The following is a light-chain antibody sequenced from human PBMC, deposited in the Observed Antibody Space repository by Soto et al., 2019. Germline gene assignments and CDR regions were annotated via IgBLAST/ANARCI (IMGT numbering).Light chain of an antibody. Sequence: IQLTQSPSSLSASVGDRVTITCRASQNINSHLNWYQQKAGKTPQLLIHAASSLQSGVPLRFSGSGSGTDYTLTISGLQPEDSATYYCQQSSTTWTFGQGTKVEVK. CDR3: QQSSTTWT. V-gene: IGKV1-39*01. J-gene: IGKJ1*01. CDR1: QNINSH. CDR2: AAS.